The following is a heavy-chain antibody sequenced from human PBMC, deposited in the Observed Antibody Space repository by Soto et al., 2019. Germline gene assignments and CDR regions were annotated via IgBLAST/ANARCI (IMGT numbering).Heavy chain of an antibody. V-gene: IGHV3-74*01. J-gene: IGHJ6*02. CDR1: GFTFSSYW. Sequence: EVQLVESGGGLVQPGGSLRLACAASGFTFSSYWMHWVRQAPGKGLVWISRIIRDGSSTNYADSVKGRFTISRDNAKNRLDLEINSLRADDTAVYFCGRGGSGIYGMDIWGQGTTVIVSS. CDR3: GRGGSGIYGMDI. CDR2: IIRDGSST. D-gene: IGHD3-10*01.